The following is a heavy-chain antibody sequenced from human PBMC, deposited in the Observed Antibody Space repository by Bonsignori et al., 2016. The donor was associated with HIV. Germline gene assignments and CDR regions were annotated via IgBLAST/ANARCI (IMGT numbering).Heavy chain of an antibody. D-gene: IGHD6-19*01. Sequence: GGSLRLSCAASGFTFSNYAMSWVRQAPGKGLEWVSNISGGGRTYHADSVKGRFTISRDNSMNMLFLQMNRLRGEDTALYYCARRGEGAVVGTFDCWGRGTLVTVSS. CDR2: ISGGGRT. J-gene: IGHJ4*02. CDR1: GFTFSNYA. V-gene: IGHV3-23*01. CDR3: ARRGEGAVVGTFDC.